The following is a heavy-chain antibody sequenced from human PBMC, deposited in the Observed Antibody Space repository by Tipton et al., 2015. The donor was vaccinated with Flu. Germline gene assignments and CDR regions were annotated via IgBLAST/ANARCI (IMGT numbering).Heavy chain of an antibody. D-gene: IGHD1-26*01. CDR3: ARDKDESSLFDH. V-gene: IGHV4-59*12. CDR2: FNYDGST. Sequence: TLSLTCTVSGGSIRPYFWSWLRQSPSKGLEWIAYFNYDGSTTNYNPSLKSRLSTSADTSKDQFSLTLSSVTAADTARYYCARDKDESSLFDHWSQGTLVTVSS. J-gene: IGHJ4*02. CDR1: GGSIRPYF.